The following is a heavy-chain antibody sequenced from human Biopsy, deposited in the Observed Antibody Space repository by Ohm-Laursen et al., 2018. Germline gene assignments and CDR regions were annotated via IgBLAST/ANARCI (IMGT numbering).Heavy chain of an antibody. J-gene: IGHJ5*02. CDR3: ARDYDTSGYYYVS. D-gene: IGHD3-22*01. CDR2: IRNT. V-gene: IGHV4-39*01. CDR1: GDSISSSTYY. Sequence: PSDTLSLTCSVSGDSISSSTYYWGWIRQPPGKGLEWIGTIRNTYFRTSLKSRVTMSVDTSKNQFSLKLNSVTAADTAVYYCARDYDTSGYYYVSWGQGTLVTVSS.